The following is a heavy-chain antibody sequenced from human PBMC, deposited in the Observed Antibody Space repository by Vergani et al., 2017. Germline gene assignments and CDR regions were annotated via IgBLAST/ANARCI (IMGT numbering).Heavy chain of an antibody. CDR3: ARVGYCSGGSCYSGLTESDY. Sequence: EVQLVQSGAEVKKPGESLKISCKGSGYSFTSYWIGWARQMPGKGLEWMGIIYPGDSDTRYSPSFQGQVTISADKSISTAYLQWSSLKASDTAMYYCARVGYCSGGSCYSGLTESDYWGQGTLVTVSS. D-gene: IGHD2-15*01. CDR2: IYPGDSDT. V-gene: IGHV5-51*01. J-gene: IGHJ4*02. CDR1: GYSFTSYW.